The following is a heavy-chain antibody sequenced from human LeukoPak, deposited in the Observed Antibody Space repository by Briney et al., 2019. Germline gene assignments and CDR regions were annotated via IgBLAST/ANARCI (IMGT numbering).Heavy chain of an antibody. CDR3: ARQKRSYYGSGSHTEEFDY. CDR2: IYTSGST. J-gene: IGHJ4*02. D-gene: IGHD3-10*01. CDR1: GGSISSYY. V-gene: IGHV4-4*07. Sequence: SETLSLTCTVSGGSISSYYWSWIRQPAGKGLEWIGRIYTSGSTNYNPSLKSRVTMSVDTSKNQFSLKPSSVTAADTAVYYCARQKRSYYGSGSHTEEFDYWGQGTLVTVSS.